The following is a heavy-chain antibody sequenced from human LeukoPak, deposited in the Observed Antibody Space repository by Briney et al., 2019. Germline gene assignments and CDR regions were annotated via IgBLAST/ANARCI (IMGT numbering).Heavy chain of an antibody. D-gene: IGHD3-22*01. CDR2: ISWNSGSI. CDR3: ARTYYYDSSYFDY. V-gene: IGHV3-9*01. CDR1: GFTFDDYA. J-gene: IGHJ4*02. Sequence: GGSLRLSCAASGFTFDDYAMHWVRQAPGKGLEWVSGISWNSGSIGYADSVKGRFTISRDNAKNSLYLQMNSLRAEDTALYHCARTYYYDSSYFDYWGQGTLVTVSS.